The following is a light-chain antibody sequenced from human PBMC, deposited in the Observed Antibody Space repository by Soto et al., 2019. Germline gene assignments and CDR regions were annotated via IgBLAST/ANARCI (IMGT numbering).Light chain of an antibody. Sequence: QSVLTQPASVSGSPGQSITISCSGTSSDVGTYNLVSWYQQYPGKAPRLMISEVTKRPSGVSKRFSGSKSGNTASLTISGLQPEDEADYYCCSYAGSSSSIFGTGTKVTVL. CDR3: CSYAGSSSSI. CDR2: EVT. V-gene: IGLV2-23*02. CDR1: SSDVGTYNL. J-gene: IGLJ1*01.